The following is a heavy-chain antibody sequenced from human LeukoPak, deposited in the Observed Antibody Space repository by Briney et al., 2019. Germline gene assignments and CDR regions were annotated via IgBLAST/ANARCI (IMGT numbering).Heavy chain of an antibody. Sequence: GGSLRLSCAASGFTFSSYAMSWVRQAPGKGLEWVSGIYGGGSGSTFYAESVKGRFTISRDDSKNTLYLQMNSLRDEDTAIYYCAKDFTPDGIWDIDYWGRGTLITVSS. CDR1: GFTFSSYA. CDR2: IYGGGSGST. CDR3: AKDFTPDGIWDIDY. J-gene: IGHJ4*02. V-gene: IGHV3-23*01. D-gene: IGHD1-14*01.